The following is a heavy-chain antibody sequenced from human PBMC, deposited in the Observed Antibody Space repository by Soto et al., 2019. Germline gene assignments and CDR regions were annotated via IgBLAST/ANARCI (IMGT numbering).Heavy chain of an antibody. D-gene: IGHD3-3*01. CDR1: GGSISSYY. Sequence: PSETLSLTCTVSGGSISSYYLSWIRQPPGKGLEWIGYIYSSGSTNYNPSLKSRVTISLDTSKNQFSLKLSSVTAADTAVYYCARGYNDFWSGYFTWFDPWGQGTLVTVSS. V-gene: IGHV4-59*01. CDR2: IYSSGST. J-gene: IGHJ5*02. CDR3: ARGYNDFWSGYFTWFDP.